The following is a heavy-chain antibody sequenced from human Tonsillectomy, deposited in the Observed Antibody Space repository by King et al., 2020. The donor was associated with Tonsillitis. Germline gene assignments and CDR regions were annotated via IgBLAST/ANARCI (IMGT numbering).Heavy chain of an antibody. CDR3: ARGGYYDILTGYQDSFDI. D-gene: IGHD3-9*01. J-gene: IGHJ3*02. Sequence: VQLQRWGAGLLKPSETLSLTCAVYVGSFSGYYWTWIRQPPGKGLEWIGEINYSGSTNYNPSLKSRLTISVDTSKNQFSLKLSSVTAADTAVYYCARGGYYDILTGYQDSFDIWGRGTMVTVSS. CDR2: INYSGST. CDR1: VGSFSGYY. V-gene: IGHV4-34*01.